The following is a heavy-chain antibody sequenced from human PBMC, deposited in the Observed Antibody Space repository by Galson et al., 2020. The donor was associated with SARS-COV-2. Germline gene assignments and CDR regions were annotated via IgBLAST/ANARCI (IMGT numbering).Heavy chain of an antibody. Sequence: ASVKVSCKASGYTFTGYYMHWVRQAPGQGLEWMGWINPNSGGTNYAQKFQGRVTMTRDTSISTAYMELSRLRSDDTAVYYCAREGRDYGDYSPRAGYYYGMDVWGQGTTVTVSS. D-gene: IGHD4-17*01. J-gene: IGHJ6*02. CDR3: AREGRDYGDYSPRAGYYYGMDV. V-gene: IGHV1-2*02. CDR1: GYTFTGYY. CDR2: INPNSGGT.